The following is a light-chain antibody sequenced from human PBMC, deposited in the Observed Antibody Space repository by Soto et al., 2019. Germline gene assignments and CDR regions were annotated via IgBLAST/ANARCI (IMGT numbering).Light chain of an antibody. J-gene: IGKJ1*01. CDR1: QGIGST. Sequence: EIVMTQSPATLSVSPGEGATLSCRASQGIGSTLAWYQHKPGQTPRLLIYDASSLQSGVPSRFSGSGSGTDFTLTISSLQPEDFATYYCQQSYSTPPTFGQGTKVEIK. CDR3: QQSYSTPPT. V-gene: IGKV1-39*01. CDR2: DAS.